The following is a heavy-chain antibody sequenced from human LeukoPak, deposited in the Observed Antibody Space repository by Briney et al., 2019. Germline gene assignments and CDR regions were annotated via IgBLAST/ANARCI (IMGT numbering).Heavy chain of an antibody. CDR3: ARHPTVTTGKQFDP. V-gene: IGHV4-59*08. Sequence: SETLSLTCTVSGGSLSSYYWSWIRQPPGKGLEWIGYIYHSGSTNYNPSLKSRVTMTVDTSKNQFSLKLISVTAADTAVYYCARHPTVTTGKQFDPWGQGTLVTVSS. CDR1: GGSLSSYY. CDR2: IYHSGST. D-gene: IGHD4-11*01. J-gene: IGHJ5*02.